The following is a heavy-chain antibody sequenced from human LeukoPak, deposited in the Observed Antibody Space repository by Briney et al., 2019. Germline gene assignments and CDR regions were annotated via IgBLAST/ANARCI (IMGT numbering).Heavy chain of an antibody. CDR3: ARAYSPTSWGLAAADYYYMDV. D-gene: IGHD6-13*01. Sequence: ASVKVSCKASGYTFTGYYMHWVRQAPGHGLEWMGWINPNSGGTNYAQKFQGRVTMTRDTPISTAYMELNRLTSDDTAVYYCARAYSPTSWGLAAADYYYMDVWGKGTTVTVSS. V-gene: IGHV1-2*02. CDR2: INPNSGGT. CDR1: GYTFTGYY. J-gene: IGHJ6*03.